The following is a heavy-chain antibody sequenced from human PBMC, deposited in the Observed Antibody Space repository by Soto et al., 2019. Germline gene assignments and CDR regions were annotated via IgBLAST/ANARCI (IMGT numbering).Heavy chain of an antibody. D-gene: IGHD6-6*01. CDR3: AQKKSELIAARPFCFDP. CDR1: GFSLITSGVG. V-gene: IGHV2-5*02. CDR2: IYWDDDK. Sequence: SVPTRVNPREALARSGAFAGFSLITSGVGVGWIRQPPGKALEWLALIYWDDDKRYSPSLKSRLTITKDTSKNQVVLTMTNMDPVDTATYYCAQKKSELIAARPFCFDPWGQGTLVPVSP. J-gene: IGHJ5*02.